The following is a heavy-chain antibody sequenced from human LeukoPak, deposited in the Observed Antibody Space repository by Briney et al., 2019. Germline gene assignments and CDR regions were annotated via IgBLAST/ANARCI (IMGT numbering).Heavy chain of an antibody. CDR3: TRDLEY. V-gene: IGHV3-48*01. CDR2: ISSGGSVM. Sequence: GVSLRLSCAASGFTFSTYAMNWVRQAPGEGPEWISYISSGGSVMHYADSVKGRFTISRDNVENSLYLQMNSLRVEDTAVYYCTRDLEYWGQGVLVTVSS. J-gene: IGHJ4*02. CDR1: GFTFSTYA.